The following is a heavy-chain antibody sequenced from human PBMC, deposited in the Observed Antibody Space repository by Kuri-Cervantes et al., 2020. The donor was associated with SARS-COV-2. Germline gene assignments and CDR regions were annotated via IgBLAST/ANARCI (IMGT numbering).Heavy chain of an antibody. CDR3: ARYPTTVTTGIGMDV. CDR1: GYTFTTYY. D-gene: IGHD4-17*01. CDR2: INPSGGGT. Sequence: ASVKVSCKASGYTFTTYYIHWVRQAPGQGLEWMGIINPSGGGTSYAQKFQGRVAVTRDTPTSTVYMELSSLRSKDTAVYYCARYPTTVTTGIGMDVWGQGTTVTVSS. V-gene: IGHV1-46*01. J-gene: IGHJ6*02.